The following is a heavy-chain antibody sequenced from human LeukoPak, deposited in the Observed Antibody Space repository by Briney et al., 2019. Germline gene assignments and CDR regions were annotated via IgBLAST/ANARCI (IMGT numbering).Heavy chain of an antibody. J-gene: IGHJ5*02. CDR3: ATDIAVAQANWFDP. CDR2: FDPEDGET. V-gene: IGHV1-24*01. CDR1: GYTLTELS. D-gene: IGHD6-19*01. Sequence: ASVKVSCKVSGYTLTELSVHWVRQAPGKGLEWMGGFDPEDGETIYAQKFQGRVTMTEDTSTDTAYMELSSLRSEDTAVYYCATDIAVAQANWFDPWGQGTLVTVSS.